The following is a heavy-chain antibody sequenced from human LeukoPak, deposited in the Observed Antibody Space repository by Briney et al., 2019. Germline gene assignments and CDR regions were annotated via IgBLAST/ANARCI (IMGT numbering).Heavy chain of an antibody. D-gene: IGHD3-10*01. CDR3: ARDGERITMVRGVINPNYYYYYAMDV. Sequence: PGGSLRLSCAASGFTFSNSAMHWVRQAPGNGLEWVAVISYDGTNKCYADSVKGRFTISRDNSKNTLYLQMNSLRAEDTAVYYCARDGERITMVRGVINPNYYYYYAMDVWGQGTKVTVSS. CDR1: GFTFSNSA. J-gene: IGHJ6*02. V-gene: IGHV3-30-3*01. CDR2: ISYDGTNK.